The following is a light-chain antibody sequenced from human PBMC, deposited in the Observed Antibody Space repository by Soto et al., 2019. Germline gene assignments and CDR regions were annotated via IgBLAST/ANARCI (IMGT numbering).Light chain of an antibody. CDR2: DVT. CDR1: SSDVGGYKS. V-gene: IGLV2-11*01. J-gene: IGLJ1*01. Sequence: QSALTQPRSVSGSPGQSVTVSCIGTSSDVGGYKSVSWYQQYPGKAPKLMIYDVTNRPSGVSNRFSGSKSGNTASLTISGLQAEDEADYYCLSYSSSTSPYVLGTGTKVTVL. CDR3: LSYSSSTSPYV.